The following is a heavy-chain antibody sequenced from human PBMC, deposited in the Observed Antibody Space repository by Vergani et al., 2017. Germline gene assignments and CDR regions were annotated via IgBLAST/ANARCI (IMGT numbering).Heavy chain of an antibody. CDR1: ESTFSDYN. Sequence: QVQLMQSGPVMKKPGGSMKASCQASESTFSDYNIHWVRKAPGQGLQWMGWISPKTGDTDYLQRFQDRVTMTRDASTKTVYLKMTRLTSDDTAIYYCAHSWNFGRRDWFDSWGPGTLVTVSS. J-gene: IGHJ5*01. V-gene: IGHV1-2*02. D-gene: IGHD1-26*01. CDR3: AHSWNFGRRDWFDS. CDR2: ISPKTGDT.